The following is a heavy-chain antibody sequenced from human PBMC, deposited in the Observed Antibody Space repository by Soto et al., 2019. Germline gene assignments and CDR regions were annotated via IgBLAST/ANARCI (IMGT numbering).Heavy chain of an antibody. CDR2: IIPILGIA. D-gene: IGHD3-10*01. J-gene: IGHJ6*02. Sequence: SVKVSCTGSGGTFSSYTISWVRQAPGQGLEWMGRIIPILGIANHAQKFQGRVTITADKSTSTAYMELSSLSSEDTAVYYCARFRGSYGMDVWGQGTTVTVS. CDR3: ARFRGSYGMDV. CDR1: GGTFSSYT. V-gene: IGHV1-69*02.